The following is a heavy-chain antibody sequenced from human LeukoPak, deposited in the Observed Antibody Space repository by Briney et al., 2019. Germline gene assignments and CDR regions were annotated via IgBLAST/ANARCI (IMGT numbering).Heavy chain of an antibody. Sequence: GMSLRLSCAASGFTFSSFWMHWVRQAPGKGLVWVSRINGDGSSTSYADFVEGRFSISRDNAQNTLYLQMHSLRAEDTALYYCAREPHSDYSDHTDSFDIWGQGTMVSVSS. CDR3: AREPHSDYSDHTDSFDI. J-gene: IGHJ3*02. CDR1: GFTFSSFW. V-gene: IGHV3-74*01. D-gene: IGHD4-17*01. CDR2: INGDGSST.